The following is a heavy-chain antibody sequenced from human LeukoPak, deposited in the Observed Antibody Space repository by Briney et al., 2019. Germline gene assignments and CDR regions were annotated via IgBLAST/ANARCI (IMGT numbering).Heavy chain of an antibody. D-gene: IGHD2-2*01. V-gene: IGHV3-30-3*01. CDR2: ISYDGSNK. CDR1: GFTFSSYA. J-gene: IGHJ4*02. CDR3: ATCSSTSGY. Sequence: GGSLRLSCEASGFTFSSYAMHWVRQAPGKGLEWVAVISYDGSNKYYADSVKGRFTISRDNSKNTLYLQMNSLRAEDTAVYYCATCSSTSGYWGQGTLVTVSS.